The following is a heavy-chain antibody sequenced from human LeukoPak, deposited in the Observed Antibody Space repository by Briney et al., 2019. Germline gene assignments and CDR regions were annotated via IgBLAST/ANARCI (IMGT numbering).Heavy chain of an antibody. Sequence: GGSLRLSCAASGFTFSDYFMSWIRQAPGRGLEWVSYIGNSDSTIYYADSVKGRFTISRDSAKNSLYLQMNSLRAEDTAVYYRARHQVVPSKRPFDYWGQGTLVTVSS. CDR2: IGNSDSTI. CDR1: GFTFSDYF. J-gene: IGHJ4*02. CDR3: ARHQVVPSKRPFDY. V-gene: IGHV3-11*01. D-gene: IGHD2-2*01.